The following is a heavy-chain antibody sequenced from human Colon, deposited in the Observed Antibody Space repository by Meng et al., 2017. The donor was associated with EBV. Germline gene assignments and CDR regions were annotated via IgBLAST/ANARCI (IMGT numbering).Heavy chain of an antibody. J-gene: IGHJ4*02. Sequence: GPGLWKPSQTLYPTCTVSGGSVRSGGYYWTWIREHPGKGLEWFGHIYYSGSTFYNPSLKRRVIISIDTSKNQFSLNLRSVTAADTAVYYCARVSSGWDYFDYWGQGTLVTVSS. D-gene: IGHD6-19*01. CDR1: GGSVRSGGYY. CDR3: ARVSSGWDYFDY. V-gene: IGHV4-31*03. CDR2: IYYSGST.